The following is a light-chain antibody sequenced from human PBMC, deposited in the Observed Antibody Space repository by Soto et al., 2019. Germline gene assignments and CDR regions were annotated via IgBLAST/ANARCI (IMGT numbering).Light chain of an antibody. J-gene: IGLJ1*01. CDR1: SSNMGTNT. CDR2: VND. CDR3: VAWDDSLNGHV. V-gene: IGLV1-44*01. Sequence: QSVLTQPPSASGTPGQRVTIFCSGGSSNMGTNTVSWYQQVPGTAPKVLIYVNDQRPSGVPDRFSGSNSGTSASLAISGLQPEDEAEYYCVAWDDSLNGHVFGTGTKVTVL.